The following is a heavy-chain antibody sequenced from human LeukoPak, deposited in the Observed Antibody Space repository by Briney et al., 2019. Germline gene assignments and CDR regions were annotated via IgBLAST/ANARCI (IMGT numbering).Heavy chain of an antibody. V-gene: IGHV3-33*01. CDR2: IWYDGSTK. D-gene: IGHD2-21*02. CDR3: ARDDFYYYYMDV. Sequence: GSLRLSCAASGFPFINYGMRWVRQPPGKGREWGAVIWYDGSTKFYVDSVKGRFTISRDNSKNTLYLQMNSLRAEDTAVYYCARDDFYYYYMDVWGKGTTVTVSS. CDR1: GFPFINYG. J-gene: IGHJ6*03.